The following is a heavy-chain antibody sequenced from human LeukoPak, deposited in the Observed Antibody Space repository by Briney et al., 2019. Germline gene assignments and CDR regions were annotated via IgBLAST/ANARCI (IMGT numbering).Heavy chain of an antibody. J-gene: IGHJ5*02. Sequence: SETLSLTCAVYGGSFSGYYWSWIRQPPGKGLEWIGEINHSGSTNYNPSLKSRVTISVDTSKNQFSLKLSSVTAADTGLYYCAKNGQRGFSFDPWGQGTLVIVAS. CDR1: GGSFSGYY. CDR2: INHSGST. CDR3: AKNGQRGFSFDP. V-gene: IGHV4-34*01. D-gene: IGHD2-8*01.